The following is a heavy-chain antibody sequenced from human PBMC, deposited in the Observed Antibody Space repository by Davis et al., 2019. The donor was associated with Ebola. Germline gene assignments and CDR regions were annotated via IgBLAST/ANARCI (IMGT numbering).Heavy chain of an antibody. CDR1: GFILTNYA. D-gene: IGHD6-19*01. J-gene: IGHJ4*02. CDR3: ARASFGYNSGWYADY. Sequence: ASVTVSCLASGFILTNYAIHWVRHAPGQRLEWMGWVHGGNGNTKYSQKFQGRVTITTDTSASTVYLDLTSLRSDDTAVFYCARASFGYNSGWYADYWGPGSLVTVSS. V-gene: IGHV1-3*01. CDR2: VHGGNGNT.